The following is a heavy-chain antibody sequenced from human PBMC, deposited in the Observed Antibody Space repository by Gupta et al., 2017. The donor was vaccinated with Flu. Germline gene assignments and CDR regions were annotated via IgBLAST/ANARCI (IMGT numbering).Heavy chain of an antibody. V-gene: IGHV3-23*01. CDR2: INGSGAGT. J-gene: IGHJ3*02. Sequence: EVQLLESGGGLVQPGGSLRLSCAASGFTFSNYAMSWVRQAPGKGLEWVSTINGSGAGTYCADSVKGRLTISRDNSKNMLYLQRTSLRAEDTAVYYCAKDRGYYDSSGYYDAVDIWGKGKMATVSS. CDR3: AKDRGYYDSSGYYDAVDI. D-gene: IGHD3-22*01. CDR1: GFTFSNYA.